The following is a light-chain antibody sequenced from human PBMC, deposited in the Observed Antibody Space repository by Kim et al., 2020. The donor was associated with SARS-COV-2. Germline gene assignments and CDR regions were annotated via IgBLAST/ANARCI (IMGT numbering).Light chain of an antibody. J-gene: IGLJ3*02. CDR1: SSNIGSNY. CDR2: RND. CDR3: AAWDDSLSSWV. V-gene: IGLV1-47*01. Sequence: QSVLTQTPSASGTPGQRVTISCSGSSSNIGSNYVYWYQQFPGTAPKLLIYRNDQRPSGVPDRFSGSKSGTSASLAISGLRSEDEADYYCAAWDDSLSSWVFGGGTQLTVL.